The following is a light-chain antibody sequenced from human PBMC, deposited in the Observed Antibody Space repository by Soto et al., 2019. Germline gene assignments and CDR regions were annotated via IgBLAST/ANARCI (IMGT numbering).Light chain of an antibody. V-gene: IGKV1-33*01. Sequence: DIQMTQSPSSLSASLGDRVTITCQASQDIDNSLNWYQHKPGKAPRLLIYAASNLEAGVPSSVSGSGYGTNFTFPISRLQPEDIALYYCQQYDNLPLPFGGGTKVEI. CDR3: QQYDNLPLP. CDR1: QDIDNS. J-gene: IGKJ4*01. CDR2: AAS.